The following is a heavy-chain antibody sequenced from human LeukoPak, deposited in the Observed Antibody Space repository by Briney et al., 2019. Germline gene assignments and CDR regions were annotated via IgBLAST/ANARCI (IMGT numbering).Heavy chain of an antibody. D-gene: IGHD6-13*01. CDR1: GYTFTSYG. CDR2: IIPIFGTA. V-gene: IGHV1-69*05. J-gene: IGHJ4*02. Sequence: ASVKVSCKASGYTFTSYGISWVRQAPGQGLEWMGGIIPIFGTANYAQKFQGRVTITTDESTSTAYMELSSLRSEDTAVYYCARGGSSSNFDYWGQGTLVTVSS. CDR3: ARGGSSSNFDY.